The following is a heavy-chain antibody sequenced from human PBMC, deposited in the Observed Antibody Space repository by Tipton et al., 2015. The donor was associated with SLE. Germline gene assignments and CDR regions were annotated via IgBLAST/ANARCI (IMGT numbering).Heavy chain of an antibody. Sequence: TLSLTCTVSGGSISSYYWSWIRQPPGKGLEWIGSIYYSGSTNYNPSLKSRVTISVDTSKNQFSLKLSSVTAADTAVYYCAKGVRYSPPDYWGQGTLVTVSS. CDR3: AKGVRYSPPDY. V-gene: IGHV4-59*12. D-gene: IGHD3-9*01. CDR2: IYYSGST. J-gene: IGHJ4*02. CDR1: GGSISSYY.